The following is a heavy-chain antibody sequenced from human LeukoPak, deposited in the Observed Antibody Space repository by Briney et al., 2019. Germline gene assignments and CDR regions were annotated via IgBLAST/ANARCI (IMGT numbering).Heavy chain of an antibody. CDR3: AKDDRGGDVLLSY. J-gene: IGHJ4*02. CDR2: VSYDGSNK. D-gene: IGHD2-21*02. V-gene: IGHV3-30*18. Sequence: GGSLRLSCAASGFTFSSYGMHWVRQAPGKGLEWVAVVSYDGSNKSYADSVKGRFTISRDNSKNTQYLQMNSLRAEDTAMYYCAKDDRGGDVLLSYWGQGTLVTVSS. CDR1: GFTFSSYG.